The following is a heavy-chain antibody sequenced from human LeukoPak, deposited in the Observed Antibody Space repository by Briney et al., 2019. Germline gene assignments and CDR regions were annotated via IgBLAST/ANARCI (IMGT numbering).Heavy chain of an antibody. CDR2: IWSGSSFI. Sequence: PGGPLRLSCAASGFTFSSYSINWVRQAPGKGLEWVSSIWSGSSFISYADSVKGRFTISRDNAKNSLYLQMHSLRGEDRAVFYCARDLGSIATAGTETFDVWGQGTMVTVSS. CDR3: ARDLGSIATAGTETFDV. D-gene: IGHD6-13*01. V-gene: IGHV3-21*06. J-gene: IGHJ3*01. CDR1: GFTFSSYS.